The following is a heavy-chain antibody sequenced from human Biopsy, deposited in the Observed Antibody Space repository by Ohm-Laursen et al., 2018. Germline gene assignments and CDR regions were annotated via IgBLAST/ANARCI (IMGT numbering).Heavy chain of an antibody. CDR2: IRSKAKSYAT. D-gene: IGHD3-10*01. CDR3: TLEGAGFDN. Sequence: SLRLSCAASGFTFSASAVHWVRQASGKGLEWVGRIRSKAKSYATAYAASVTGRFTISRDDSKNTTYLQMNSLKTEDTAVYYCTLEGAGFDNWGQGTLVIVSS. J-gene: IGHJ4*02. V-gene: IGHV3-73*01. CDR1: GFTFSASA.